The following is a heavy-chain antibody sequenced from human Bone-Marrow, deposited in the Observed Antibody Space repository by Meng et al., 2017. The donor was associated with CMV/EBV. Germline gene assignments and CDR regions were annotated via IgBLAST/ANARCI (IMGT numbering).Heavy chain of an antibody. Sequence: GESLKISCAVSGFTVSDAWMTWVRQAPGKGLEWLGRIETKFDGGATDYAAPVKARFTISRDDSKNTLYLQMNSLKTEDTAVYYCTTGVNCNYPWDCYWGQGTLVTVSS. J-gene: IGHJ4*02. CDR3: TTGVNCNYPWDCY. V-gene: IGHV3-15*04. CDR2: IETKFDGGAT. CDR1: GFTVSDAW. D-gene: IGHD5-24*01.